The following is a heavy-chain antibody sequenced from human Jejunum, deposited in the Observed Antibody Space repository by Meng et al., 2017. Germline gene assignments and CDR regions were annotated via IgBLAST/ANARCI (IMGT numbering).Heavy chain of an antibody. D-gene: IGHD2-15*01. V-gene: IGHV5-51*01. CDR3: ARLGYCSGDTCDSPFHY. Sequence: GESLKISWKGAGYIFANYWICWVRQTPGKGLEFMGIIHPGDSGTRDSPSFQGQVTIAADKSISTAYLQWSSLKASDTAIYYCARLGYCSGDTCDSPFHYWGQGTMVTVSS. CDR1: GYIFANYW. J-gene: IGHJ4*02. CDR2: IHPGDSGT.